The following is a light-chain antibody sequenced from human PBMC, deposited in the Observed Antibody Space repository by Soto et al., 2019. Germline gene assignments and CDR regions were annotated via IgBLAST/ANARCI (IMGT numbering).Light chain of an antibody. CDR1: QSVSCSY. CDR2: GAS. Sequence: ESVLTPSPRTLSLSPGERATLSCRASQSVSCSYLAWYQQKHGQAPRLLIYGASSRTTGIQDRYSGSGSGTVFTLTISRREHEDFAGEDRQQYGSSHQTFGRRTNEEIK. CDR3: QQYGSSHQT. V-gene: IGKV3-20*01. J-gene: IGKJ1*01.